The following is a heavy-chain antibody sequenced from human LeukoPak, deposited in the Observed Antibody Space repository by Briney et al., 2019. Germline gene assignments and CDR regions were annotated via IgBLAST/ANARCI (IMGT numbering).Heavy chain of an antibody. V-gene: IGHV1-24*01. CDR3: ATSYSLAATPPWFDP. CDR2: FDPEDGEA. D-gene: IGHD2-15*01. CDR1: GYTLTELS. Sequence: ASVKVSCKVSGYTLTELSMHWVRQAPGKGLEWMGGFDPEDGEAIYAQKFQGRVTMTEDTSTDTAYMELSSLRSEDTAVYYCATSYSLAATPPWFDPWGQGTLVTVSS. J-gene: IGHJ5*02.